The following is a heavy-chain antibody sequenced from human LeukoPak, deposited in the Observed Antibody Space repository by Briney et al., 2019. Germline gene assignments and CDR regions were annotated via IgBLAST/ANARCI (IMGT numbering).Heavy chain of an antibody. CDR1: GFTFSSYA. CDR2: ISGSGGST. CDR3: AKVPGITIFGVVDY. D-gene: IGHD3-3*01. Sequence: GGSLRLSCAASGFTFSSYAMSWVRQAPGKGLEWVSAISGSGGSTYYADSVKGRFTISRDSSKNTLYLQMNSLRAEDTAVYYCAKVPGITIFGVVDYWGQGTLVTVSS. J-gene: IGHJ4*02. V-gene: IGHV3-23*01.